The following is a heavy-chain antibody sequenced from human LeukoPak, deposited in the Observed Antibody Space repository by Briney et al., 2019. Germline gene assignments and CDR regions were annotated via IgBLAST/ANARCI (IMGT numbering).Heavy chain of an antibody. V-gene: IGHV3-7*01. D-gene: IGHD3-22*01. CDR1: GFTFSSYW. Sequence: GGSLRLSCAAPGFTFSSYWMSWVRQAPGKGLEWVANIKQDGSEKYYVDSVKGRFTISRDNAKNSLYLQMNSLRAEDTAVYYCAYSSGYSYFDYWGQGTLVTVSS. CDR3: AYSSGYSYFDY. J-gene: IGHJ4*02. CDR2: IKQDGSEK.